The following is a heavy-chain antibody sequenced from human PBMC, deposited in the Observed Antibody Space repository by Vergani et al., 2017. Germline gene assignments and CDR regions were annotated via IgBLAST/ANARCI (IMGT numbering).Heavy chain of an antibody. D-gene: IGHD6-13*01. CDR3: ARDSSSWYWHDY. J-gene: IGHJ4*02. V-gene: IGHV3-33*05. CDR1: GFTFSSYG. Sequence: QVQLVESGGGVVQPGRSLRPSCAASGFTFSSYGMHWVRQAPGKGLEWVAVISYDGSNKYYADSLKGRFTISRDNSKNTLYLQMNSLRAEDTAVYYCARDSSSWYWHDYWGQGTLVTVSS. CDR2: ISYDGSNK.